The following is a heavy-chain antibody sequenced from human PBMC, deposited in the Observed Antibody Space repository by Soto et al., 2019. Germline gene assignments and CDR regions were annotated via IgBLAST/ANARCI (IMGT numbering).Heavy chain of an antibody. CDR3: ARMFIAAAGTVAFDI. J-gene: IGHJ3*02. CDR1: GGSFSGYY. CDR2: INHSGST. Sequence: ETLSLTCAVYGGSFSGYYWSWIRQPPGKGLEWIGEINHSGSTNYNPSLKSRVTISVDTSKNQFSLKLSSVTAADTAVYYCARMFIAAAGTVAFDIWGQGTMVTVSS. V-gene: IGHV4-34*01. D-gene: IGHD6-13*01.